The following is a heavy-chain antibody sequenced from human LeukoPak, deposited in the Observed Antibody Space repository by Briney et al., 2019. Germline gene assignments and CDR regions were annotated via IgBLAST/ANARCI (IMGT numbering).Heavy chain of an antibody. CDR3: ARGGAYCRGDCPLDAFDP. V-gene: IGHV3-30-3*01. CDR1: GFTFSTYA. J-gene: IGHJ3*01. CDR2: MSYDEGTK. D-gene: IGHD2-21*02. Sequence: GGSLSLSCAASGFTFSTYAMHWVRQAPGKGLEWVAHMSYDEGTKYYAGSVKGRFTISRDNSKNTLYLQMNSLRAEDTAFYYCARGGAYCRGDCPLDAFDPWGQGTMVTVSS.